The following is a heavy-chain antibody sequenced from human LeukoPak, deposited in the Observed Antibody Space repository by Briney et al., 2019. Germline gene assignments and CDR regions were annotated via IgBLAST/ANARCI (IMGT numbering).Heavy chain of an antibody. D-gene: IGHD3-10*01. CDR3: ARDKVLLWFGESNDAFDI. J-gene: IGHJ3*02. CDR1: GYTFTSYD. V-gene: IGHV1-8*01. CDR2: MNPNSGNT. Sequence: ASVKVSCKASGYTFTSYDINWVRQATGQGLEWMGRMNPNSGNTGYAQKFQGRVTMTRNTSISTAYMELSSLRSEDTAVYYCARDKVLLWFGESNDAFDIWGQGTMVTVSS.